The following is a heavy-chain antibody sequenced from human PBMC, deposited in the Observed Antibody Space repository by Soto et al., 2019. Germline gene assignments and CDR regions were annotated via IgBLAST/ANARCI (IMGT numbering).Heavy chain of an antibody. V-gene: IGHV4-34*01. CDR3: ARSPTIRGVGRFDP. Sequence: VQLLESGGGLVQPGGSLRLSCAASGFTFSSYAMSWVRQAPGKGLEWIGEINHSGSTNYNPSLKSRVTISVDTSKNQFSLKLSSVTAADTAVYYCARSPTIRGVGRFDPWGQGTLVTVSS. D-gene: IGHD3-10*01. CDR2: INHSGST. J-gene: IGHJ5*02. CDR1: GFTFSSYA.